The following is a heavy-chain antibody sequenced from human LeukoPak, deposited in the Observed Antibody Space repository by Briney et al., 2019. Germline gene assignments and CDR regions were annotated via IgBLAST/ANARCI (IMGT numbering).Heavy chain of an antibody. CDR1: GGSISSSSYY. CDR2: IYYSGST. J-gene: IGHJ6*03. V-gene: IGHV4-39*07. Sequence: SETLSLTCTVSGGSISSSSYYWGWIRQPPGKGLEWIGSIYYSGSTYYNPSLKSRVTISVDTSKNQFSLKLSSVTAADTAVYYCASSGSGRYYYYYYMDVWGKGTTVTISS. D-gene: IGHD3-10*01. CDR3: ASSGSGRYYYYYYMDV.